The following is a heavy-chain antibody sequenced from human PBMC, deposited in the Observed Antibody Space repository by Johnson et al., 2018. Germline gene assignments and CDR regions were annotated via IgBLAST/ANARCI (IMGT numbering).Heavy chain of an antibody. Sequence: QVQLVESGAEVKKPGSSVKVSCKASGGTFSSYAISWVRQAPGQGLEWMGGIIPIFGKANYAQKVQGRVTITADQSTSTAYTEVSSLRSEDTAVYYWASRNSSCYYYGAFDIWGQGTMVTVSA. CDR1: GGTFSSYA. J-gene: IGHJ3*02. D-gene: IGHD3-22*01. CDR3: ASRNSSCYYYGAFDI. CDR2: IIPIFGKA. V-gene: IGHV1-69*01.